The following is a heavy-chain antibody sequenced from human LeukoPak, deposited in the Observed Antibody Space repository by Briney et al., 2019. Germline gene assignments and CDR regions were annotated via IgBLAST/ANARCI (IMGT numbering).Heavy chain of an antibody. CDR3: AFEGIAAAGMFWFEP. CDR2: IIPIFGTA. Sequence: ASVKVSCKASGDTFSSYDISWVRQAPGQGLEWMGGIIPIFGTANYAQKFQGRVTITTDESTSTAYMELSSLRSEAPAVCYCAFEGIAAAGMFWFEPWGQGTLGSVSS. V-gene: IGHV1-69*05. CDR1: GDTFSSYD. D-gene: IGHD6-13*01. J-gene: IGHJ5*02.